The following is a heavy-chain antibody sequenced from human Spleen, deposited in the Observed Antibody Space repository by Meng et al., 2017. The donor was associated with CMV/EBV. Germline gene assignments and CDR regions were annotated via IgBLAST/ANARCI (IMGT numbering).Heavy chain of an antibody. CDR3: ARDKNRLGYDFWSGYYTGDGMDV. CDR1: GYTFTDYY. D-gene: IGHD3-3*01. CDR2: INSKSGDT. J-gene: IGHJ6*02. Sequence: ASVKVSCKASGYTFTDYYIHWVRQAPGQGLEYMGWINSKSGDTNFAQNLQDRVTMTTDTSTSTAYMELRSLRSDDTAVYYCARDKNRLGYDFWSGYYTGDGMDVWGQGTTVTVSS. V-gene: IGHV1-18*04.